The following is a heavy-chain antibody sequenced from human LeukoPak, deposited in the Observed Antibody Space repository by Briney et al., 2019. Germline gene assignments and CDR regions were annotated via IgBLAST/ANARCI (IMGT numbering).Heavy chain of an antibody. D-gene: IGHD3-22*01. CDR3: ARDSPSYYDSSSNAFDI. CDR1: GFTFSDYY. Sequence: PGGSLRLSCAASGFTFSDYYMSWIRQAPGKGLEWVSYISSSGSTIYYADSVKGRFTISRDNAKNSLYLQMNSLRAEDTAVYYCARDSPSYYDSSSNAFDIWGQGTMVTVSP. CDR2: ISSSGSTI. V-gene: IGHV3-11*04. J-gene: IGHJ3*02.